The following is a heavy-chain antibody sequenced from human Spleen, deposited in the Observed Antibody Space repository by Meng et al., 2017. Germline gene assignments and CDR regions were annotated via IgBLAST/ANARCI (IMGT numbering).Heavy chain of an antibody. Sequence: SETLSLTCAVYGGSFSGYYWSWIRQPPGKGLEWIGEINHSGSTNYNPSLKSRVTISVDTSKNQFSLKLFSVTAADTAVYYCARAQTTAVAYYYGMDVWGQGTTVTVSS. CDR2: INHSGST. CDR1: GGSFSGYY. J-gene: IGHJ6*02. V-gene: IGHV4-34*01. D-gene: IGHD2-21*01. CDR3: ARAQTTAVAYYYGMDV.